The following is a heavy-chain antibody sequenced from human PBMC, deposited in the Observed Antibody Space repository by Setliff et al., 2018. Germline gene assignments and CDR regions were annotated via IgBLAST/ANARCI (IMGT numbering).Heavy chain of an antibody. Sequence: SETLSLTCNVSGVSISSYYWSWIRQPPGKGLVSIGYIQKSGSTNYNPSLMSRVSISVDTSKNQFSLKLRSVTAADTAAYYCARLSWNGLRYYGLDVWGQGTTVTVSS. CDR1: GVSISSYY. V-gene: IGHV4-59*01. J-gene: IGHJ6*02. D-gene: IGHD3-3*01. CDR3: ARLSWNGLRYYGLDV. CDR2: IQKSGST.